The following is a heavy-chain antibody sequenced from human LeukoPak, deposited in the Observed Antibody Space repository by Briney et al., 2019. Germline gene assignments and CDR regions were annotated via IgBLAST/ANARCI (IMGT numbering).Heavy chain of an antibody. CDR1: GFTVSNTY. CDR3: TTAMTLYYYL. J-gene: IGHJ4*02. D-gene: IGHD2/OR15-2a*01. V-gene: IGHV3-66*01. CDR2: IYSGGST. Sequence: GGSLRLSCAASGFTVSNTYMSWVRQAPGKGLEWVSLIYSGGSTYYADSVKGRFTISRDNSMNTMFLQMNSLRAEDTAVYHCTTAMTLYYYLWGQGTLVTVSS.